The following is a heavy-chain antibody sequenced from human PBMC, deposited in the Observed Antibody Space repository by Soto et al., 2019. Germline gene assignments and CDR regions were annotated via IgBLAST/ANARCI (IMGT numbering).Heavy chain of an antibody. J-gene: IGHJ6*02. D-gene: IGHD3-9*01. V-gene: IGHV1-69*01. CDR1: GGTFSSYA. Sequence: QVQRVQSGAEVKKPGSSVKVSCKASGGTFSSYAISWVRQAPGQGLEWMGGIIPIFGTANYAQKFQGRVTITADESTSTAYMERRRLSSDDTALYYCARCCATYYDILSDYYYGMDVWGQGPTVTASS. CDR3: ARCCATYYDILSDYYYGMDV. CDR2: IIPIFGTA.